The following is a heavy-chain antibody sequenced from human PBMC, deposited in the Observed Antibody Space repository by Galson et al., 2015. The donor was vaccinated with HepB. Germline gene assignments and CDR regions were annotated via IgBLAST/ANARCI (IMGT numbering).Heavy chain of an antibody. Sequence: SETLSLTCTVSGGFITGYYWSWIRQPPGKGLEWIGYMYYSRSANYNPSLKSRVTMSVDTSNNQFSLTLSSVTAADTGFYYCARGDRTILGAASLWGQGTMLTVSS. CDR3: ARGDRTILGAASL. J-gene: IGHJ3*01. V-gene: IGHV4-59*01. CDR1: GGFITGYY. CDR2: MYYSRSA. D-gene: IGHD4/OR15-4a*01.